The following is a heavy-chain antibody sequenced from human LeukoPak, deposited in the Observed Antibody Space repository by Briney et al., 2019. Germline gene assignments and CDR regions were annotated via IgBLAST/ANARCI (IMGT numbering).Heavy chain of an antibody. CDR3: ANHLNGGSRYSCYFDY. CDR2: ISSSSSTM. V-gene: IGHV3-48*01. D-gene: IGHD2-15*01. CDR1: GFTFSTYA. Sequence: GGSLRLSCAASGFTFSTYAMSWVRQAPGKGLEWVSYISSSSSTMFYADSVKGRFTISRDNAKNSLYLQVSRLRGEDTAVYYCANHLNGGSRYSCYFDYWGQGTLVTVSS. J-gene: IGHJ4*02.